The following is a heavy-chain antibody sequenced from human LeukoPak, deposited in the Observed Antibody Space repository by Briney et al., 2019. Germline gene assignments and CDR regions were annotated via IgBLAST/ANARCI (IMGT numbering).Heavy chain of an antibody. D-gene: IGHD4-17*01. V-gene: IGHV4-59*03. CDR3: ARGATVTTFDY. CDR2: IYYSGST. CDR1: GGSISSYY. Sequence: SETLSLTCTVSGGSISSYYWTWIRQPPGKGLESIGYIYYSGSTNYNPSLKSRVTLSLDTSKNQFSLRLSSVTAADTVVYYCARGATVTTFDYWGQGTLVTVSS. J-gene: IGHJ4*02.